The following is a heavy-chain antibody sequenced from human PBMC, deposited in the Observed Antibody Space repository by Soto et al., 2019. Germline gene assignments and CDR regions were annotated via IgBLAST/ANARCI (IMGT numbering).Heavy chain of an antibody. CDR1: GGSISSYD. Sequence: PSETLSLTCAVSGGSISSYDCSWFRQTPGKGLEWIGYIYYSGSTNYNPSLKRRVTISVDTSKNQFSLKLSSVTAADTAVYYCARGDDYDFWSGYLAFDIWGQGTMVTVSS. V-gene: IGHV4-59*13. CDR2: IYYSGST. D-gene: IGHD3-3*01. CDR3: ARGDDYDFWSGYLAFDI. J-gene: IGHJ3*02.